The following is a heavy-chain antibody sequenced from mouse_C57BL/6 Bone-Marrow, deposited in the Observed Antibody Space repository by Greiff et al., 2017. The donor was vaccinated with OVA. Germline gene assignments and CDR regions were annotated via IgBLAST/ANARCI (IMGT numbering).Heavy chain of an antibody. D-gene: IGHD2-3*01. CDR2: IWIGGST. V-gene: IGHV2-2*01. CDR3: ARRDGYYPFAY. Sequence: VKLMESGPGLVQPSQSLSITCTVSGFSLTSYGVQWVRQSPGKGLEWLGVIWIGGSTDYNAAFISRLSISKDNSKSQVFFKMNSLQADDTAIYYCARRDGYYPFAYWGHGTLVTVSA. CDR1: GFSLTSYG. J-gene: IGHJ3*01.